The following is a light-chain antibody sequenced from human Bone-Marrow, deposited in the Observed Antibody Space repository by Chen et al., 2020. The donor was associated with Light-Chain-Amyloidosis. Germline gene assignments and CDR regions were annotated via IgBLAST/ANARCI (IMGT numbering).Light chain of an antibody. V-gene: IGKV3-20*01. CDR2: GSS. CDR3: QQYGTSPLT. CDR1: QTISSNY. Sequence: IVLTQSPRTLSLSPGEGANISCRASQTISSNYLTWYQQKFRQAPRLLIYGSSSRGTGIPDRFTGSGSGTDFTLTINRLEPEDFAMYYCQQYGTSPLTFGGGTKVEIK. J-gene: IGKJ4*01.